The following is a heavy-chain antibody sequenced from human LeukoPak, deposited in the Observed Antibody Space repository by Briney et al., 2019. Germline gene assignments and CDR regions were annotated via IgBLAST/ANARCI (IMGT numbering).Heavy chain of an antibody. J-gene: IGHJ4*02. D-gene: IGHD4-11*01. Sequence: PSETLSLTCAVYGVSFSGYYWSWIRQPPGKGLEWIGYIYYSGSTNHNPSLKSRVTMSVDTSKNQFSLKLSSVTAADTAVYYCARIRYSNYSLDYWGRGTLVTVSS. CDR3: ARIRYSNYSLDY. V-gene: IGHV4-59*01. CDR1: GVSFSGYY. CDR2: IYYSGST.